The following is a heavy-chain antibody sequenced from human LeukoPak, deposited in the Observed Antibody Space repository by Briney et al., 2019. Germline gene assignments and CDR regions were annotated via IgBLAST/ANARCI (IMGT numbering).Heavy chain of an antibody. V-gene: IGHV5-51*01. D-gene: IGHD3-10*01. J-gene: IGHJ4*02. CDR2: IYPDDSAT. CDR1: GYTFTKFW. Sequence: GESLKISCETSGYTFTKFWVGWVRQTPGKGLEWLGMIYPDDSATRYSPSFQGQVTMSVDKSISIVYLHWSSLKASDTAIYYCVRGKGSGTYYGFDYWGQGTVVSVVS. CDR3: VRGKGSGTYYGFDY.